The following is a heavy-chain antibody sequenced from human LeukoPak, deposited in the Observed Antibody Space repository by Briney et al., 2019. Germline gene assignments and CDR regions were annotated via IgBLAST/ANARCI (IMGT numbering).Heavy chain of an antibody. CDR1: GGSFSGYY. J-gene: IGHJ4*02. D-gene: IGHD4-17*01. CDR2: INHSGST. CDR3: ARDYGDYFDY. Sequence: SETLSLTCAVYGGSFSGYYWSWIRQPPGKGLEWIGEINHSGSTNYNPSLKSRVTISVDTSKNQFSLKLSSVAAADTAVYYRARDYGDYFDYWGQGTLVTVSS. V-gene: IGHV4-34*01.